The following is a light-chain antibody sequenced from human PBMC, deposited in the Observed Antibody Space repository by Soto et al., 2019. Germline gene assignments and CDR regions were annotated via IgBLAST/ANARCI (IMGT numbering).Light chain of an antibody. CDR2: DVS. J-gene: IGLJ1*01. Sequence: QSALTQPASVSGSPGQSITISCTGTSSDVGGYNYVSWYQQHPGKAPKLMIYDVSNRPSGVSNRFSGSESGNTASLTISGLQAEDEADYYCSSYTSSPSYVFGTGTKLTVL. V-gene: IGLV2-14*01. CDR1: SSDVGGYNY. CDR3: SSYTSSPSYV.